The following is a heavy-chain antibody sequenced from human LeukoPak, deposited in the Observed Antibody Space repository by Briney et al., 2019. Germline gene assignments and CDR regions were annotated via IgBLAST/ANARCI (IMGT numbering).Heavy chain of an antibody. CDR1: GYTFTDYY. D-gene: IGHD3-10*01. CDR2: INQKNGGT. V-gene: IGHV1-2*02. J-gene: IGHJ5*02. CDR3: ARDVYSYGQFDP. Sequence: SVKVSCKASGYTFTDYYIHWVRQAPGQGLEHMGWINQKNGGTHYPQRFQGRVTMTRDTSISTAYMDLSSLTSDDTAVYYCARDVYSYGQFDPWGQGTLVTVYS.